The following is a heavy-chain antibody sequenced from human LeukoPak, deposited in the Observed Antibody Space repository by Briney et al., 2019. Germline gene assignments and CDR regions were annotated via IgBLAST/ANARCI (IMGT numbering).Heavy chain of an antibody. CDR2: ISGSGGST. CDR3: AKDQEGIEVALTGNFDY. Sequence: GRSLRLSCAASGFTFSSYAMSWVRQAPGKGLEWVSAISGSGGSTYYADSVKGRFTISRDNSKNTLYLQMNSLRAEDTAVYYCAKDQEGIEVALTGNFDYWGQGTLVTVSS. J-gene: IGHJ4*02. V-gene: IGHV3-23*01. CDR1: GFTFSSYA. D-gene: IGHD6-19*01.